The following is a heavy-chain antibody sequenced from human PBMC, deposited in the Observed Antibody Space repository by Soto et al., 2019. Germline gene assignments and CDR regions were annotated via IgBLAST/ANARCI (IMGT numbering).Heavy chain of an antibody. J-gene: IGHJ6*02. CDR1: GYSFTSYW. D-gene: IGHD2-2*01. CDR2: IDPSDSYT. Sequence: GESLKISCKGSGYSFTSYWISWVRQMPGKGLEWMRRIDPSDSYTNYSPSFQGHVTISADKSISTAYLQWSSLKASDTAMYYCARLDIVVVPAATPRYYYGMDVWGQGTTVTVSS. V-gene: IGHV5-10-1*01. CDR3: ARLDIVVVPAATPRYYYGMDV.